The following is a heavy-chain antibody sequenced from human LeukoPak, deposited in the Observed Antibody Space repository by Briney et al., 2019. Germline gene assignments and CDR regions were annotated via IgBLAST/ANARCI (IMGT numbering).Heavy chain of an antibody. J-gene: IGHJ4*02. CDR2: ISSRGDDW. D-gene: IGHD1-1*01. Sequence: GGSLRLSCVASGFTFSSYSMNWVRQAPGKGLEWVSSISSRGDDWYYADYVKGRFTISRDNSNNSLFVQMNSLRAEDTAVYFCAKSRSGSANWALQIFDNWGQGTLVTVSS. V-gene: IGHV3-21*03. CDR1: GFTFSSYS. CDR3: AKSRSGSANWALQIFDN.